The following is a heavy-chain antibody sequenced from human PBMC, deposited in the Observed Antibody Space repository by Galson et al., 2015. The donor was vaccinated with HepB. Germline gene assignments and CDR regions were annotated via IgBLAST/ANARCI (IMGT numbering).Heavy chain of an antibody. Sequence: TLSLTCTVSGSSLGSGGHYWSWIRQHPGKGLAWIGYIHYSGTTYYNPSLRRRLSISEDKSKRQFSLKLSSVTAADTAIYYCARGSDYNYGSFDYWGQGTLVTGSS. J-gene: IGHJ4*02. V-gene: IGHV4-31*03. CDR2: IHYSGTT. D-gene: IGHD5-18*01. CDR1: GSSLGSGGHY. CDR3: ARGSDYNYGSFDY.